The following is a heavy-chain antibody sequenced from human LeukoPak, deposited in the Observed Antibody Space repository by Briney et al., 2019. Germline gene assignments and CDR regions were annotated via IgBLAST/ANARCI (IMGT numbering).Heavy chain of an antibody. Sequence: GASVKVSCKASGYTFTSYYMHWVRQAPGQGPEWMGIINPSGGSTSYAQKFQGRVTMTRDTSTSTVYMELSSLRSEDTAVYYCARVYYDSSGYPLFDPWGQGTLVTVSS. V-gene: IGHV1-46*01. CDR1: GYTFTSYY. CDR3: ARVYYDSSGYPLFDP. CDR2: INPSGGST. J-gene: IGHJ5*02. D-gene: IGHD3-22*01.